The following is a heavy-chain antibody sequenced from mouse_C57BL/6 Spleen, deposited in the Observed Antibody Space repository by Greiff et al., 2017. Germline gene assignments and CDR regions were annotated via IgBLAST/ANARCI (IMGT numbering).Heavy chain of an antibody. CDR2: ISNGGGST. CDR1: GFTFSDYY. J-gene: IGHJ2*01. V-gene: IGHV5-12*01. CDR3: ARHRTHFDY. Sequence: EVQGVESGGGLVQPGGSLKLSCAASGFTFSDYYMYWVRQTPEKRLEWVAYISNGGGSTYYPDTVKGRFTISRDNAKNTLYLQMSRLKSEDTAMYYCARHRTHFDYWGQGATLTVSS.